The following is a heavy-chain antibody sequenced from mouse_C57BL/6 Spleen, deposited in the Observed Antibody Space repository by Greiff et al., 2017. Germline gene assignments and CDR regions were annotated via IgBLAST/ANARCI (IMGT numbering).Heavy chain of an antibody. D-gene: IGHD2-10*01. CDR2: ISDGGSYT. J-gene: IGHJ2*01. Sequence: EVKLVESGGGLVKPGGSLKLSCAASGFTFSSYAMSWVRQTPEKRLEWVATISDGGSYTYYPDNVKGRFTISRDNAKNNLYLQMSHLKSEDTAMYYCARASLLGYFDYWGQGTTLTVSS. CDR3: ARASLLGYFDY. CDR1: GFTFSSYA. V-gene: IGHV5-4*03.